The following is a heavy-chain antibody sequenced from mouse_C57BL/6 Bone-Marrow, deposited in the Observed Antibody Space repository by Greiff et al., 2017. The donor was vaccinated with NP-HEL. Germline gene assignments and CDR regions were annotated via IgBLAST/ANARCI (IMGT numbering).Heavy chain of an antibody. J-gene: IGHJ4*01. CDR1: GYSITSGYY. CDR3: ARGEEIPENAMDY. V-gene: IGHV3-6*01. Sequence: EVQLQESGPGLVKPSQSLSLTCSVTGYSITSGYYWNWIRQFPGNKLEWMGYISYDGSNNYNPSLKNRISITRDTSKNQFFLKLNSVTTEDTATYYCARGEEIPENAMDYWGQGTSVTVSS. CDR2: ISYDGSN.